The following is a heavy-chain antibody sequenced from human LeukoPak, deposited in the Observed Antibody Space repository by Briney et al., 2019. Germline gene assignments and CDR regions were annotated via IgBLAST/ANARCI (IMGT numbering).Heavy chain of an antibody. V-gene: IGHV1-69*13. Sequence: SVKVSCKASGGTFSSYAISWVRQAPGQGLEWIGGIIPIFGTANYAQKFQGRVTITAEESTSTAYMELSSLRSEDTAVYYCAREEPPYCSGGSCYSRGWFDPWGQGTLVTVSS. D-gene: IGHD2-15*01. J-gene: IGHJ5*02. CDR3: AREEPPYCSGGSCYSRGWFDP. CDR1: GGTFSSYA. CDR2: IIPIFGTA.